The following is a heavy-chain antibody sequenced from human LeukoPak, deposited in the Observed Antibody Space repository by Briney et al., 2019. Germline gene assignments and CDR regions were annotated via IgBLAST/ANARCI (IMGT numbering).Heavy chain of an antibody. CDR3: ARRGDDY. J-gene: IGHJ4*01. D-gene: IGHD3-16*01. V-gene: IGHV3-7*01. Sequence: GGSLRLSCAASGFTFSSYNMNWVRQAPGKGLECVANIKEDGSEKYYVDSVKGRFTISRDNAKNSLYLQMNSLRAEDTAVYYCARRGDDYWGHGTLVTVSS. CDR1: GFTFSSYN. CDR2: IKEDGSEK.